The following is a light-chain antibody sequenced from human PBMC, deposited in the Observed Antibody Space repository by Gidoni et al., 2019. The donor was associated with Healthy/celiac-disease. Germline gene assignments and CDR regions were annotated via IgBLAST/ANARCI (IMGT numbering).Light chain of an antibody. J-gene: IGKJ4*01. CDR2: AAS. V-gene: IGKV1-39*01. Sequence: DIQMTQSPSSLSASVGDRVTITCRASQSISSYLNWYQQKPGKAPKLLIYAASSLQSGVPSRFSGSGSGTDFTRTISSLQPEDFATYYCQQSYSTLALTFGGXTKVEIK. CDR3: QQSYSTLALT. CDR1: QSISSY.